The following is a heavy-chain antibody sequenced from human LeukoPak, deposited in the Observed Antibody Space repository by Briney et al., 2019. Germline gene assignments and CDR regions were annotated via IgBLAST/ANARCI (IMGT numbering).Heavy chain of an antibody. CDR2: ISGSGGST. V-gene: IGHV3-23*01. D-gene: IGHD1-26*01. CDR1: GFTFSSYA. J-gene: IGHJ4*02. Sequence: GGSLRLSCAASGFTFSSYAMSWVRQAPGKGLEWVSAISGSGGSTYYADSVKGRFTISRDNSKNTLYLQMNSLRAEDTAVYYCAKASALWEVGATTFDYWGQGTLVTVSS. CDR3: AKASALWEVGATTFDY.